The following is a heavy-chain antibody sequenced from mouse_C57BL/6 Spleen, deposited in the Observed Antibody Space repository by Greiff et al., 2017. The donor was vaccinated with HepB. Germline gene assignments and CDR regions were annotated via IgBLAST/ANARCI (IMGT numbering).Heavy chain of an antibody. J-gene: IGHJ4*01. CDR3: ASITTDAMDY. CDR2: IDPSDSYT. Sequence: VQLQQPGAELVMPGASVKLSCKASGYTFTSYWMHWVKQRPGQGLEWIGEIDPSDSYTNYNQKFKGKSTLTVDKSSSTAYMQRSSLTSEDSAVYYCASITTDAMDYWGQGTSVTVSS. V-gene: IGHV1-69*01. CDR1: GYTFTSYW. D-gene: IGHD1-1*01.